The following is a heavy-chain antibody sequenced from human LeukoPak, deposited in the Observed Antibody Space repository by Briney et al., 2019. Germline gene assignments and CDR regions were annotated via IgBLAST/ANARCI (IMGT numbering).Heavy chain of an antibody. CDR3: AMLDYYYGMDV. Sequence: GGSLRLSCAASGFTFSSYEMNWVRQAPGKGLEWVSYISSSGSTIYYADSVKGRFTISRDNAKNSLYLQMNSLRAGDTAVYYCAMLDYYYGMDVWGKGTTVTVSS. V-gene: IGHV3-48*03. CDR1: GFTFSSYE. J-gene: IGHJ6*04. D-gene: IGHD6-13*01. CDR2: ISSSGSTI.